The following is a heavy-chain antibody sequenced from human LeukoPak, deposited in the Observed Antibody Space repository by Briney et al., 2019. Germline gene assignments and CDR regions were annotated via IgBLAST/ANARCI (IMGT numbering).Heavy chain of an antibody. D-gene: IGHD3-22*01. CDR2: ISYDGTNK. CDR3: AKDTLRSAEGYF. J-gene: IGHJ4*02. V-gene: IGHV3-30*04. CDR1: RFTFSSYA. Sequence: GGSLRLSCAASRFTFSSYAMHWVRQAPGKGLEWVAVISYDGTNKYYADSVKGRFTISGDNAKSTLYLQMDSLRAEDTAVYYCAKDTLRSAEGYFWGQGILVTVSS.